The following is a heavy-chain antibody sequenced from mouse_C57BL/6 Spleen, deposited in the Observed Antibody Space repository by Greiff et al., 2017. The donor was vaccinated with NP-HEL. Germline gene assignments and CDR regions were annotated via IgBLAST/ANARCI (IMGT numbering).Heavy chain of an antibody. CDR2: IFPGSGST. Sequence: QVQLQQSGPELVKPGASVKISCKASGYTFTDYYINWVKQRPGQGLEWIGWIFPGSGSTYYNEKFKGKATLTVDKSSSTAYMLLCSLTSEDSAVYFCAREHTTVVPSYYAMDYWGEEKSLTVSS. J-gene: IGHJ4*01. V-gene: IGHV1-75*01. CDR3: AREHTTVVPSYYAMDY. D-gene: IGHD1-1*01. CDR1: GYTFTDYY.